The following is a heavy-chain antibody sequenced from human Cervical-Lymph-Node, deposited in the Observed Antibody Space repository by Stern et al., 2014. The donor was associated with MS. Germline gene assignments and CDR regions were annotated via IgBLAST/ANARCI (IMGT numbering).Heavy chain of an antibody. V-gene: IGHV5-51*01. CDR2: IYPGDSDT. CDR3: ARLYTSDSDDAFDF. D-gene: IGHD3-22*01. CDR1: GYDFTRYW. Sequence: QLVQSGTEVKEPGESLKISCKASGYDFTRYWIGWVRQKPGKGLEWMGIIYPGDSDTKYGPSIQGQVSISADNSMSTAFLQWNSLKASDTAMYYCARLYTSDSDDAFDFWGQGTWVTVSS. J-gene: IGHJ3*01.